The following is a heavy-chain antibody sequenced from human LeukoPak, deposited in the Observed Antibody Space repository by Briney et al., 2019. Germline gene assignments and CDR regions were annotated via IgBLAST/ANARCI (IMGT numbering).Heavy chain of an antibody. CDR2: IYYSGTT. D-gene: IGHD2-15*01. V-gene: IGHV4-59*12. J-gene: IGHJ5*02. CDR3: ARDPNCSGGSCGFDP. CDR1: GGSISSYY. Sequence: PSETLSLTCTVSGGSISSYYWSWIRQPPGKGLEWIGYIYYSGTTNYNPSLKSRVTISVDTSKNQFSLKLSSVTAADTAVYYCARDPNCSGGSCGFDPWGQGTLVTVSS.